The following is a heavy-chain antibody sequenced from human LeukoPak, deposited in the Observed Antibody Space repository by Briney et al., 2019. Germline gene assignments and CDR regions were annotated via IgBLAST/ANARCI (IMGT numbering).Heavy chain of an antibody. J-gene: IGHJ4*02. CDR1: GGSFSGYY. CDR3: ARKYYYDTSRRYFDY. V-gene: IGHV4-34*01. D-gene: IGHD3-22*01. CDR2: INHSGST. Sequence: SETLSLTCAVYGGSFSGYYWSWIRQPPGKGLEWIGEINHSGSTNYNPSLKSRVTISVDTSKNQFSLKLSSVTAADTAVYYCARKYYYDTSRRYFDYWGQGTLVTVSS.